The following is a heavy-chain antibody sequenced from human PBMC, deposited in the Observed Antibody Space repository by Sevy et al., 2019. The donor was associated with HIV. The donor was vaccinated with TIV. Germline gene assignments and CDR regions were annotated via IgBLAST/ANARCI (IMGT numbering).Heavy chain of an antibody. CDR2: ISSSGSTI. CDR3: AGVRLGELSFDSY. J-gene: IGHJ4*02. D-gene: IGHD3-16*02. CDR1: GFTFSDYY. V-gene: IGHV3-11*01. Sequence: GGSLRLSCAASGFTFSDYYMSWIRQAPGKGLEWVSYISSSGSTIYYADSVKGRFTISRDNAKNSLYLQMNSLRAEDTAVYYCAGVRLGELSFDSYWGQGTLVTVSS.